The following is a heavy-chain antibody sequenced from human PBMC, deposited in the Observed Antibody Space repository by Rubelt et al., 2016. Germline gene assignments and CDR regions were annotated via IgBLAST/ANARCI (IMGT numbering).Heavy chain of an antibody. CDR3: ARERAGSY. D-gene: IGHD3-10*01. Sequence: EVQLVESGGGLVQPGGSLRLSCVVSGFTFSSYWMSWVRQAPGKGLEWVANIKQDGSEKYYVDSVKGRVTISRDNAKNSLYLQMNSLGAEDTAGYYCARERAGSYWGQGTLVTVSS. CDR1: GFTFSSYW. J-gene: IGHJ4*02. V-gene: IGHV3-7*01. CDR2: IKQDGSEK.